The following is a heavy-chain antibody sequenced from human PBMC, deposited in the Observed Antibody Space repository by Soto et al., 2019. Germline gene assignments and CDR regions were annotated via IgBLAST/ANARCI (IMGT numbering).Heavy chain of an antibody. CDR3: ARDGPDSSGYYRLLDY. D-gene: IGHD3-22*01. CDR1: GFTFSSYS. CDR2: ISSRSSYI. J-gene: IGHJ4*02. Sequence: GGSLRLSCAASGFTFSSYSMNWVRRAPGKGLEWVSSISSRSSYIYYADSVKGRFTISRDNAKNSLYLQMNSLRAEDTAVYYCARDGPDSSGYYRLLDYWGQGTLVTVS. V-gene: IGHV3-21*01.